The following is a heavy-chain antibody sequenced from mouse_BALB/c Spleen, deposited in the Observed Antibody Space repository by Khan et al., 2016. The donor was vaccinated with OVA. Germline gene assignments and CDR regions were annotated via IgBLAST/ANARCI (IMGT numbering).Heavy chain of an antibody. J-gene: IGHJ3*01. CDR3: VRGCKFAY. CDR2: ISTNYGDA. Sequence: QVQLQQPGAELVRPGVSVKISCKASGYTFTDYAMNWVKQRHAKSLEWIGVISTNYGDADYNQKFQGKASMTVDRSSSTVYMELARLTLEDSAIYYCVRGCKFAYWGQGTLVTVSA. CDR1: GYTFTDYA. V-gene: IGHV1S137*01.